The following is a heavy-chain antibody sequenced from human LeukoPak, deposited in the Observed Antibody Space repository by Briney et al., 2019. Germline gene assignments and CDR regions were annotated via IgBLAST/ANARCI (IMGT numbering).Heavy chain of an antibody. CDR1: RFTFSNYD. D-gene: IGHD3-10*02. V-gene: IGHV3-30-3*01. CDR2: ISYDGNKK. J-gene: IGHJ4*02. CDR3: ARDWFVRGVIIKEGLFDY. Sequence: GGSLRLSCAASRFTFSNYDMHWVRQAPGKGLEWVAVISYDGNKKYYADSVKGRFTISRDNSKNTLYLQMNSLRAEDTAVYYCARDWFVRGVIIKEGLFDYWGQGTLVTVSS.